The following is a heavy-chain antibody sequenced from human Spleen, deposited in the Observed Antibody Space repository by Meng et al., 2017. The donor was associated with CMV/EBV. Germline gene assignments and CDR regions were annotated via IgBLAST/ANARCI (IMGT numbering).Heavy chain of an antibody. D-gene: IGHD3-22*01. Sequence: SLKISCIASGFTFDDCGMHWVRQVPGKGLEWVSGISRNSESITYADSAKGRFTISRDNAKYSLYMQMDSRTAEHTAFYYCAKDTSYYYDSSGNPTLFDYWGQGALVTVSS. CDR1: GFTFDDCG. CDR2: ISRNSESI. CDR3: AKDTSYYYDSSGNPTLFDY. J-gene: IGHJ4*02. V-gene: IGHV3-9*01.